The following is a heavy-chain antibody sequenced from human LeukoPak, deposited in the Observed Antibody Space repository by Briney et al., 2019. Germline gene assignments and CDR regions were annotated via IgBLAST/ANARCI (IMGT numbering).Heavy chain of an antibody. CDR1: GFTFSSYS. CDR3: ARPPTKGYYYYGMDV. D-gene: IGHD5-12*01. J-gene: IGHJ6*02. CDR2: ISSSSSTI. V-gene: IGHV3-48*01. Sequence: GGSLRLSCAASGFTFSSYSMNWVRQAPGKGLEWVSYISSSSSTIYYADSVKGRFTISRDNAKNSLYLQMNSLRAEDAAVYYCARPPTKGYYYYGMDVWGQGTTVTVSS.